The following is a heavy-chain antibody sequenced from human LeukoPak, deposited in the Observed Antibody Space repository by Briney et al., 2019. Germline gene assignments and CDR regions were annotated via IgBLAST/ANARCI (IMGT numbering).Heavy chain of an antibody. Sequence: SETLSLTCAVYGGSFSGYYWSWIRQPPGKGLEWIGEINHSGSTNYNPPLKSRVTISVDTSKNQFSLKLSSVTAADTAVYYCARVRRDGYNSPDYWGQGTLVTVSS. CDR3: ARVRRDGYNSPDY. J-gene: IGHJ4*02. CDR2: INHSGST. CDR1: GGSFSGYY. D-gene: IGHD5-24*01. V-gene: IGHV4-34*01.